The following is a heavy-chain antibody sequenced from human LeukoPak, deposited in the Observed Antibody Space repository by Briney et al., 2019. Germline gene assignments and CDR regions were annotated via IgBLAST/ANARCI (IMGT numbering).Heavy chain of an antibody. Sequence: SETLSLTCTVSGGSISGYYWSWIRQTPGKGLEWIGNIFDSGDTNYNPSLQSRVTISVDTSKKQFSLKLRSVTAADTAVYYCTRRLSNGATLNYFDYWGQGTLVTVSS. J-gene: IGHJ4*02. CDR3: TRRLSNGATLNYFDY. CDR1: GGSISGYY. D-gene: IGHD4/OR15-4a*01. V-gene: IGHV4-59*08. CDR2: IFDSGDT.